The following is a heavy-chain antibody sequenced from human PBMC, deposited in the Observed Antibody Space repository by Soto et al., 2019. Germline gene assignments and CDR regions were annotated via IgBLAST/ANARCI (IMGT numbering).Heavy chain of an antibody. D-gene: IGHD4-17*01. CDR1: GFTFSSYS. CDR3: ARDNYGDYLLGY. CDR2: ISSSTNTI. Sequence: EVQLVESGGGLVQPGGSLRLSCAASGFTFSSYSMNWVRQAPGKGLEWVSYISSSTNTIYYADSVKGRFTISRDNANNSLYLQMNCLRAEDTAVYYCARDNYGDYLLGYWGQGTLVTVSS. V-gene: IGHV3-48*01. J-gene: IGHJ4*02.